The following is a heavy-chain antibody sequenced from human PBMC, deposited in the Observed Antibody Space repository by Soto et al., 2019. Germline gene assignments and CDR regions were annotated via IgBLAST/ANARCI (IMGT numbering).Heavy chain of an antibody. V-gene: IGHV1-3*01. CDR3: ARDPHYGDYAKYNWFDP. J-gene: IGHJ5*02. Sequence: ASVKVSCKASGGTFSSYAISWVRQAPGQGLEWMGWINVGNGKTKYAQKFQGRVTFTRDTSASTAYMELSSLRSEDTAVYYCARDPHYGDYAKYNWFDPWGQGTLVTVSS. CDR1: GGTFSSYA. D-gene: IGHD4-17*01. CDR2: INVGNGKT.